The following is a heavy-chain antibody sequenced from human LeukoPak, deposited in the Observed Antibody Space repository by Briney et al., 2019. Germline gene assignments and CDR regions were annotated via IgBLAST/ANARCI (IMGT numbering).Heavy chain of an antibody. Sequence: GRSLRLSCAASGFTFSSYGMHWVRQAPGKGLVWVAVIWYDGSNKYYADSVKGRFTISRDNSKNTLYLQMNSLRAEDTAVYYCARGYCSSTSCRMIEYFQHWGQGTLVTVSS. CDR3: ARGYCSSTSCRMIEYFQH. D-gene: IGHD2-2*01. CDR1: GFTFSSYG. CDR2: IWYDGSNK. V-gene: IGHV3-33*01. J-gene: IGHJ1*01.